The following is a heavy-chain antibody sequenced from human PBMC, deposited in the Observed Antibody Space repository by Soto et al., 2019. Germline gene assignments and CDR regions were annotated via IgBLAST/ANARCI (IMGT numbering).Heavy chain of an antibody. CDR3: ATGGSIARAGNFDY. Sequence: PSETLSLTCDVFGVSISSSNWWSWVRQPPGKGLEWIGEIHHSGNTNFNPSLKSRVTKSVDKSKNQFSLKLTSVTAADTAVYYCATGGSIARAGNFDYWSQGILVTVSS. V-gene: IGHV4-4*02. CDR1: GVSISSSNW. D-gene: IGHD6-13*01. J-gene: IGHJ4*02. CDR2: IHHSGNT.